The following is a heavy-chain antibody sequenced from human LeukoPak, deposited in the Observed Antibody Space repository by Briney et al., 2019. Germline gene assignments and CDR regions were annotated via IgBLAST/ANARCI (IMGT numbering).Heavy chain of an antibody. CDR2: ISYDGSNK. Sequence: PGGSLRLSCAASGFTFSSYGMHWVRQAPGKGLDWVAVISYDGSNKYYGDSVKGRFTISRDNSKNTLYLQMNSLRAEDRAVYYCARGWEHQAPPDRPPLDYWGQGTLVTVSS. D-gene: IGHD1-26*01. V-gene: IGHV3-30*03. J-gene: IGHJ4*02. CDR3: ARGWEHQAPPDRPPLDY. CDR1: GFTFSSYG.